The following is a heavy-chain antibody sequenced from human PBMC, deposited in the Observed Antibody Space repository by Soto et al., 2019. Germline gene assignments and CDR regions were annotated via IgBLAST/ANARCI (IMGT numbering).Heavy chain of an antibody. V-gene: IGHV4-38-2*01. D-gene: IGHD3-3*01. J-gene: IGHJ1*01. Sequence: EXLSLTCGLSGDXIISIYYLAWIRQPPGRGLEWIASIYHTGTTYYTPSLKSRLTISVDTSKNQFSLRLSSVTAADSAVYFCARTDNVGYYQHFGQGNLGTVSS. CDR2: IYHTGTT. CDR1: GDXIISIYY. CDR3: ARTDNVGYYQH.